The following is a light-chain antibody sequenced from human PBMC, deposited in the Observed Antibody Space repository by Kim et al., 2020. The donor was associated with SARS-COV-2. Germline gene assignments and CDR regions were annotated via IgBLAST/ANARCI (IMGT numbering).Light chain of an antibody. CDR2: NDN. V-gene: IGLV1-44*01. J-gene: IGLJ1*01. CDR1: SSNIGRRS. CDR3: ATWDDSLNAYV. Sequence: QSVLTQPPSASGTPGQRVSISCSGSSSNIGRRSVNWFQQLPGATPKLLIYNDNQRPSGVSDRFSGSRSGTSASLAISGLQSEDGADFYCATWDDSLNAYVFGTGTKVTVL.